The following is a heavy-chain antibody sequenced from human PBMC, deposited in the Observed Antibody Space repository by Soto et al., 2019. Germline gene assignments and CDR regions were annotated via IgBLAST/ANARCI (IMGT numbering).Heavy chain of an antibody. CDR1: GGTFSSYA. V-gene: IGHV1-69*13. CDR3: ARGGQWLANFDY. J-gene: IGHJ4*02. CDR2: IIPIFGTA. D-gene: IGHD6-19*01. Sequence: SVKVSCKASGGTFSSYAISWVRQAPGQGLEWMGGIIPIFGTANYAQKFQGRVTITADESTSTAYMELSSLRSEDTAVYYCARGGQWLANFDYWGQGTLVTVSS.